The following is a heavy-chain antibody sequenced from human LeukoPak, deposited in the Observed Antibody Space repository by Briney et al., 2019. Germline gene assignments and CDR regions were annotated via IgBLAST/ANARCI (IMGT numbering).Heavy chain of an antibody. Sequence: GGSLRLSCAASGFTFSSYGMHCVRQAPGKGLEWVAVIWYDGSNKYYADSVKGRFTISGDNSKNTLYLQMNSLRAEDTAVYYCARTMRPILTGYYSLDYWGQGTLVTVSS. CDR3: ARTMRPILTGYYSLDY. V-gene: IGHV3-33*01. CDR1: GFTFSSYG. D-gene: IGHD3-9*01. J-gene: IGHJ4*02. CDR2: IWYDGSNK.